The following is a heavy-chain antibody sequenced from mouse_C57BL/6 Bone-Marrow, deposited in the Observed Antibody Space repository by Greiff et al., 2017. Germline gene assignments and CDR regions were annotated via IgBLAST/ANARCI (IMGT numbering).Heavy chain of an antibody. Sequence: EVKLLESGGGLVKPGGSVKLSCAASGFTFSSYAMSWVRQTPEKSLEWVATISAGGSYTYYPDNVKGRFTISRDNAKNNLYLRMSHLTSEGTAMYYCARDGGDDWGQGTLVSVSA. CDR3: ARDGGDD. J-gene: IGHJ3*01. CDR1: GFTFSSYA. V-gene: IGHV5-4*01. CDR2: ISAGGSYT.